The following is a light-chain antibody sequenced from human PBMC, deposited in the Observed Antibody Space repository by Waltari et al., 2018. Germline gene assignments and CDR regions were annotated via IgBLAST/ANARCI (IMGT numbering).Light chain of an antibody. CDR1: QGISSY. Sequence: DIQMSQSPSSLSASVGDRVTITCRASQGISSYLSCYQQTPGKAPKLLLYSANRLASGVPSRFSGSGAGTEFTLTISSLQPEDFATYYCQQGNSNPLTFGGGTKVEIK. V-gene: IGKV1-9*01. J-gene: IGKJ4*01. CDR3: QQGNSNPLT. CDR2: SAN.